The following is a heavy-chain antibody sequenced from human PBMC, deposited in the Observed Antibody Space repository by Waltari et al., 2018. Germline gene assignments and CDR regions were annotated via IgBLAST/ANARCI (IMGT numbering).Heavy chain of an antibody. CDR2: IKQDGSES. J-gene: IGHJ4*02. CDR1: GFSFSSYW. V-gene: IGHV3-7*01. D-gene: IGHD1-1*01. Sequence: EVQLVESGGGLVQPGGSLRLSCAASGFSFSSYWMSWVRQAPGKGLEWVAKIKQDGSESHYVDSVKGRFTFTRDNAKNSLYLQMSSLRAEDTAVYFCARVREGTGYYLDYWGQGTLVTVSS. CDR3: ARVREGTGYYLDY.